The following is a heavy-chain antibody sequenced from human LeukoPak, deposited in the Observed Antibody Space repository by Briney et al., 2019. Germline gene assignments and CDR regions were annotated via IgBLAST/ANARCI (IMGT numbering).Heavy chain of an antibody. Sequence: PGGSLRLSCAASGFTFSSYSMNWVRQAPGKGLEWVSYISSSSSTIYYADSVKGRFTISRDNAKNSLYLQMNSLRAEDTAVYYCARGRRSIAARPGFDPWGQGTLVTVSS. J-gene: IGHJ5*02. CDR1: GFTFSSYS. D-gene: IGHD6-6*01. CDR2: ISSSSSTI. V-gene: IGHV3-48*01. CDR3: ARGRRSIAARPGFDP.